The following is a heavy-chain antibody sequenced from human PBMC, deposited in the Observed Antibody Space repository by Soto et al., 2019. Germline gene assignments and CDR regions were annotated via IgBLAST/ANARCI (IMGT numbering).Heavy chain of an antibody. V-gene: IGHV4-39*02. CDR1: GGSISSSSYY. J-gene: IGHJ4*02. CDR2: IYYSGST. CDR3: ASKRYYDFWAATPY. Sequence: SETLSLTCTVSGGSISSSSYYWGWIRQPPGKGLEGVGSIYYSGSTYYNPSLNSRVTISVDTSKNHFSLKLSSVTAADTAVYYCASKRYYDFWAATPYWGQATLVTVSS. D-gene: IGHD3-3*01.